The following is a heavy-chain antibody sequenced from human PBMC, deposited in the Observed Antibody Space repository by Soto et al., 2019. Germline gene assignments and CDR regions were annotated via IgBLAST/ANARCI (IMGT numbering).Heavy chain of an antibody. J-gene: IGHJ5*02. CDR1: GYTFTGYY. CDR2: INPNSGGT. Sequence: ASLKVSCKASGYTFTGYYMHWVRQAPGQGLEWMGCINPNSGGTNYAQKFQGRVTMTRDTSISTAYMELSRLRSDDTAVYYCASQMVRATGWFDXWGQGTLVTVSX. D-gene: IGHD3-10*01. CDR3: ASQMVRATGWFDX. V-gene: IGHV1-2*02.